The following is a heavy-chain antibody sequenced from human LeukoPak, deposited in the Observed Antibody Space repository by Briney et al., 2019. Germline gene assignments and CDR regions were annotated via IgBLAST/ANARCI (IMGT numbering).Heavy chain of an antibody. J-gene: IGHJ1*01. V-gene: IGHV4-31*03. CDR3: ARGIDYGSEYFQH. D-gene: IGHD4-17*01. CDR1: GGSINSGGYS. CDR2: IYYSGST. Sequence: SETLSLTCTVSGGSINSGGYSWSWIRQHPGKDLEWIGYIYYSGSTYYNPSLKSRVTISVDMSKNQFSLKLTSVTAADTAVYYCARGIDYGSEYFQHWGQGTLVTVSS.